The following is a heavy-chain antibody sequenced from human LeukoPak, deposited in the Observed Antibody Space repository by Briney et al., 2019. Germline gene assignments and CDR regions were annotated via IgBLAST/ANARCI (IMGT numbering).Heavy chain of an antibody. D-gene: IGHD3-22*01. CDR1: GGTFSRNA. J-gene: IGHJ3*02. Sequence: ASVKVSCKASGGTFSRNAISWVRQAPGQGPEWMGRIIPILDIANYAQKFQGRVTITADKSTSTAYMELSSLRSEDTAVYYCASGYYVRSGAGGTIGAFDIWGQGTMVTVSS. V-gene: IGHV1-69*04. CDR3: ASGYYVRSGAGGTIGAFDI. CDR2: IIPILDIA.